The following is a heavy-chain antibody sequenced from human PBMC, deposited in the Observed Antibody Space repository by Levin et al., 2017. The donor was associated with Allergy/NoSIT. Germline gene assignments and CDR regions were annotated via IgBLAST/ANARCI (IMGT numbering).Heavy chain of an antibody. CDR3: ASHTYYYDSLDH. CDR1: GGSISSYY. D-gene: IGHD3-22*01. Sequence: PGGSLRLSCTVSGGSISSYYWSWIRQPPGKGLEWIGYISYSGSTNYNPSLKSRVTISVDTSKNQFSLKLSSVTAADTAVYYCASHTYYYDSLDHWGQGALVTVSS. J-gene: IGHJ4*02. CDR2: ISYSGST. V-gene: IGHV4-59*01.